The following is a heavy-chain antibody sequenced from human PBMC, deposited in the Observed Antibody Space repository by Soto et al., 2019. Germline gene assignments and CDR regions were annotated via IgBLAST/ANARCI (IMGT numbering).Heavy chain of an antibody. J-gene: IGHJ4*02. CDR2: IDPSDSYI. V-gene: IGHV5-10-1*01. CDR1: GYTFSGHW. D-gene: IGHD6-19*01. Sequence: GXSLKISCKTSGYTFSGHWISWVRQVPGKGLQWMGNIDPSDSYINYNPAFRGHVTFSVDKSNSTAYLHWRSLGPSDTAIYYCERHGAAIWLGYWGQGTLVTGSS. CDR3: ERHGAAIWLGY.